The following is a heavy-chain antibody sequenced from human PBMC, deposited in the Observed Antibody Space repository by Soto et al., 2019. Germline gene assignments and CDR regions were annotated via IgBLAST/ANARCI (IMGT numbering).Heavy chain of an antibody. CDR3: ARERGYDILGGGFDY. CDR2: INAGNGNT. D-gene: IGHD3-9*01. CDR1: GYTFTSYA. Sequence: ASVKVSCKASGYTFTSYAMHWVRQAPGQRLEWMGWINAGNGNTKYSQKFQGRVTITRDTSASTAYMELSSLRSEDTAVYYCARERGYDILGGGFDYWGQGTLVTVSS. J-gene: IGHJ4*02. V-gene: IGHV1-3*01.